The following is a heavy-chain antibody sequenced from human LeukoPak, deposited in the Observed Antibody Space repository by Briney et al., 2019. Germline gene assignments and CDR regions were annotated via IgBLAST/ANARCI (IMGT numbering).Heavy chain of an antibody. D-gene: IGHD3-22*01. CDR1: GFTFSSYS. Sequence: AGGSLRLSCAASGFTFSSYSMNWVRQAPGKGLEWVSSISSSSYIYYADSVKGRFTLSRDNAKNSLYLQMNSLRAEDTAVYYCATTTYYYDSSGYITHGWGQGTLVTVSS. CDR2: ISSSSYI. CDR3: ATTTYYYDSSGYITHG. V-gene: IGHV3-21*01. J-gene: IGHJ4*02.